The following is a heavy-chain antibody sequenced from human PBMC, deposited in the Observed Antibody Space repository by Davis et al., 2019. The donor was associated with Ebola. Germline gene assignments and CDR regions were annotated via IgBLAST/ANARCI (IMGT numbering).Heavy chain of an antibody. D-gene: IGHD5-12*01. Sequence: GESLKISCAASGFTFSNFHIHWVRQTPGKGLVWVARIDPDGTGTNYADSVKGRFTIPRDNAKNTLSLQMNSLRVEDTAVYYCVRDSGYYSHDYWGHGTLVTVSS. J-gene: IGHJ4*01. CDR3: VRDSGYYSHDY. V-gene: IGHV3-74*01. CDR2: IDPDGTGT. CDR1: GFTFSNFH.